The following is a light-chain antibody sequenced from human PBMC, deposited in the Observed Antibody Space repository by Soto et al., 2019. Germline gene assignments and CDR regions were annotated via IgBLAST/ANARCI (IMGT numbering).Light chain of an antibody. CDR2: DAS. J-gene: IGKJ1*01. V-gene: IGKV1-5*01. CDR3: QQYNSYRT. CDR1: QTISIW. Sequence: DIPMTQSPATLSGSVGDRVTITCRASQTISIWLAWYQQKPGKAPKLLIYDASILESGVPSRFSGSGSGTEFTLTISSLQPDDFATYYCQQYNSYRTFGQGTKVDIK.